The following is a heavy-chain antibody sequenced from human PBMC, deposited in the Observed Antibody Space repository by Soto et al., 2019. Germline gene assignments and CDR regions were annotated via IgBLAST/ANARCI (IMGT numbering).Heavy chain of an antibody. V-gene: IGHV4-31*03. CDR2: IYYSGST. CDR1: GGSISSGGNY. CDR3: ASHPTPTGDFQH. J-gene: IGHJ1*01. Sequence: QVQLQESGPGLVKPSQTLSLTCTVSGGSISSGGNYWSWIRQHPGKGLEWIGYIYYSGSTYYNPSLKSRVIISVDTSKNQFSLKLSSVTAADTAVYYCASHPTPTGDFQHWGQGTLVTVSS.